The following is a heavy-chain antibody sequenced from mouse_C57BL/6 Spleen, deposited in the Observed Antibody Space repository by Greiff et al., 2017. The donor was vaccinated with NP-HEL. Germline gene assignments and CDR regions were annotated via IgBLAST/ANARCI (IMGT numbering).Heavy chain of an antibody. CDR3: ARYGSRYAIDY. Sequence: QVQLKQPGAELVRPGSSVKLSCKASGYTFTSYWMHWVKQRPIQGLEWIGNIDPSDSETHYNQKFKDKATLTVDKSSSTAYMQLSSLTSEDSAVYYCARYGSRYAIDYWGQGTSVTVSS. CDR1: GYTFTSYW. J-gene: IGHJ4*01. D-gene: IGHD1-1*01. V-gene: IGHV1-52*01. CDR2: IDPSDSET.